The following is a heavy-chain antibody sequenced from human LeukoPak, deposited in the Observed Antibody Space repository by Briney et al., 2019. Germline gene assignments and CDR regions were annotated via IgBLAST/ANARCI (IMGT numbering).Heavy chain of an antibody. Sequence: PSETLSLTCAVYGGSFSGYYWSWIRQPPGKGLEWIGEINHSGSTNYNPSLKSRVTISVDTSKNQFSLKPSSVTAADTAVYYCATGFGESEYNWFDPWGQGTLVTVSS. V-gene: IGHV4-34*01. CDR2: INHSGST. J-gene: IGHJ5*02. CDR3: ATGFGESEYNWFDP. D-gene: IGHD3-10*01. CDR1: GGSFSGYY.